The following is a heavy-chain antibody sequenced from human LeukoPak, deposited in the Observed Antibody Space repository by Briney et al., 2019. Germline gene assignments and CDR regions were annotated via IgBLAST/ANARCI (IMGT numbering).Heavy chain of an antibody. CDR2: VFYTGST. D-gene: IGHD2-15*01. CDR1: GGSISSDY. Sequence: SETLSLTCIVSGGSISSDYRSWIRQPPGKGLEWIGYVFYTGSTKYDLSLKSRVTISLDTSKNQFSLKLSSVTAADTAMYYCVRCSGGNLYFPDWGQGALVTVSS. V-gene: IGHV4-59*01. J-gene: IGHJ1*01. CDR3: VRCSGGNLYFPD.